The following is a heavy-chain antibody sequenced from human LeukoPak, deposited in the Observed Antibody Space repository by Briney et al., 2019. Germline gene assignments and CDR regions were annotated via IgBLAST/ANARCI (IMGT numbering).Heavy chain of an antibody. Sequence: ASVTLSCKASGYTFTSYYLHWVRQAPGQRLEWMGVINPSGGSTSYAQKFQGRVTMTRDMSTSAVYMELSSLRSEDTAVYYCARDPSSGYFDWLLSVGWFDPWGQGTLVTVSS. J-gene: IGHJ5*02. CDR3: ARDPSSGYFDWLLSVGWFDP. CDR2: INPSGGST. V-gene: IGHV1-46*01. D-gene: IGHD3-9*01. CDR1: GYTFTSYY.